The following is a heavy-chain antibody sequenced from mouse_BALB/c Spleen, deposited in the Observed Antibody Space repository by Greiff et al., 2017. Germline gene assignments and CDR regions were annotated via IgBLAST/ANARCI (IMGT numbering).Heavy chain of an antibody. V-gene: IGHV1-20*02. J-gene: IGHJ4*01. CDR3: ARSDYDGLYAMDY. D-gene: IGHD2-4*01. CDR1: GYSFTGYF. CDR2: INPYNGDT. Sequence: VQLKQSGPELVKPGASVKISCKASGYSFTGYFMNWVMQSHGKSLEWIGRINPYNGDTFYNQKFKGKATLTVDKSSSTAHMELRSLASEDSAVYYCARSDYDGLYAMDYWGQGTSVTVSS.